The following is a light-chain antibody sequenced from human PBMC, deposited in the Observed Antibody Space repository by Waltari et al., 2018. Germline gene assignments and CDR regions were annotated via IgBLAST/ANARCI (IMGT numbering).Light chain of an antibody. V-gene: IGKV1-5*03. J-gene: IGKJ2*01. Sequence: DIQMTQSPSTLSASVGDRVTITCRASQSISIWLAWYQQTPGRAPELLIYRASYLESGVPSRFSGSGSGTEFTLTISSLQPDDFATYYCQQYKTYYTFGQGTKLEIK. CDR2: RAS. CDR1: QSISIW. CDR3: QQYKTYYT.